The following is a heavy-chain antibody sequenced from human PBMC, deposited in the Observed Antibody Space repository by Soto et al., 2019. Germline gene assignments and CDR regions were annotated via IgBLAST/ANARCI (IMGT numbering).Heavy chain of an antibody. Sequence: QVQLQESGPGLVRPSETLSLTCTVSGGSISNFYWSWIRQPPGKGLEWIGYGYYTGSTSYNPSLKRRVTFSADSSRGQFSLRLNSVTAADTAVYYCARTVLGPDLLADSFVDYYYYMDVWGQGTTVTVSS. CDR1: GGSISNFY. D-gene: IGHD3-9*01. V-gene: IGHV4-59*08. CDR3: ARTVLGPDLLADSFVDYYYYMDV. J-gene: IGHJ6*03. CDR2: GYYTGST.